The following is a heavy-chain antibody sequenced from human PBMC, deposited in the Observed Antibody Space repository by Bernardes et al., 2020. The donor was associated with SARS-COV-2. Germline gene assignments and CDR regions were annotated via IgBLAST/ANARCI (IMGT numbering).Heavy chain of an antibody. CDR2: IDPSDSYI. Sequence: GESLKISCKGSGYDFTTYWISWVRQMPGKGLEWMGRIDPSDSYINYSPSFQGHVTISADKSINTSYLQWGSLKASDTAMYFCATDDHYSDSGDYLPPFDYWGQGTLVTVSS. J-gene: IGHJ4*02. CDR3: ATDDHYSDSGDYLPPFDY. CDR1: GYDFTTYW. D-gene: IGHD3-22*01. V-gene: IGHV5-10-1*01.